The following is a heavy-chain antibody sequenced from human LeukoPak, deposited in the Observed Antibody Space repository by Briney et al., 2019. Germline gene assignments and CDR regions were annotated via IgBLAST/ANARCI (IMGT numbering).Heavy chain of an antibody. Sequence: PSETLSLTWTVSGGSISSYYWSWIRQPPGKGLEWIGYIYYSGGTNYNPSLKSRVTISVDTSKNQFSLKLSSVTAAGTAVYYCASLYSGSYSFGYWGQGTLVTVSS. J-gene: IGHJ4*02. V-gene: IGHV4-59*08. D-gene: IGHD1-26*01. CDR2: IYYSGGT. CDR3: ASLYSGSYSFGY. CDR1: GGSISSYY.